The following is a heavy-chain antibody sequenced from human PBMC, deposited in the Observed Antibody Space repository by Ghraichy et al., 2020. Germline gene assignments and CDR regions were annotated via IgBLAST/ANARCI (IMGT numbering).Heavy chain of an antibody. D-gene: IGHD5-18*01. Sequence: SETLSLTCTVSGGSISSYYWSWIRQPPGKGLEWIGYIYYSGSTNYNPSLKSRVTISVDTSKNQFSLKLSSVTAADTAVYYCARHQSGLQSYGHEFDYWGQGTLVTVSS. CDR3: ARHQSGLQSYGHEFDY. CDR2: IYYSGST. CDR1: GGSISSYY. J-gene: IGHJ4*02. V-gene: IGHV4-59*08.